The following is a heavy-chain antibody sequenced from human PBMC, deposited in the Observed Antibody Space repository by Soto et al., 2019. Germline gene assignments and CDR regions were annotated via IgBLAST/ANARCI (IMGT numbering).Heavy chain of an antibody. D-gene: IGHD3-22*01. CDR2: IYYSGST. Sequence: SETLSLTCTVSGGSVSSGSYYWSWIRQPPGEGLEWIGYIYYSGSTNYNPSLKSRVTISVDTSKNQFPLKLSSVTAADTAVYYCASYYDSSGYGYWGQGTLVTVSS. J-gene: IGHJ4*02. CDR1: GGSVSSGSYY. V-gene: IGHV4-61*01. CDR3: ASYYDSSGYGY.